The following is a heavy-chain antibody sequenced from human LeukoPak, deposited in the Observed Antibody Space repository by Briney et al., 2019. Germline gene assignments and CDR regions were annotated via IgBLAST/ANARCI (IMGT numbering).Heavy chain of an antibody. CDR2: INPNSGGT. Sequence: ASVKVSCKASGYTFSGYYIHWVRQAPGQGLEWMGWINPNSGGTNYAQKFQGRVTMTRDTSISTAYMELSRLRSDDTAVYYCARGGRWLQSHFDYWGQGTLVTVSS. D-gene: IGHD5-24*01. CDR3: ARGGRWLQSHFDY. J-gene: IGHJ4*02. CDR1: GYTFSGYY. V-gene: IGHV1-2*02.